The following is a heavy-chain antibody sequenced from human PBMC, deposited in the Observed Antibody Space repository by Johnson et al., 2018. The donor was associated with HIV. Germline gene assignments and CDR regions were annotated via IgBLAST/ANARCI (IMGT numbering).Heavy chain of an antibody. CDR2: IRSKAYGGTT. CDR1: GFTFSDYY. CDR3: TRAVAGKFAFDI. D-gene: IGHD6-19*01. Sequence: VQLVESGGGLVTPGGSVKLSCQGSGFTFSDYYMTWIRQAPGKGLEWVGFIRSKAYGGTTEYAASVKGRFTISRDDSKSIAYLQMNSLKTEDTAVYYCTRAVAGKFAFDIWGQGTMVTVSS. V-gene: IGHV3-49*05. J-gene: IGHJ3*02.